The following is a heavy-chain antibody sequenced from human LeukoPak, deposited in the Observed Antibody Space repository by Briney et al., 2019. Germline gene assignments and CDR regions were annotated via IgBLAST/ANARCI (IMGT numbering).Heavy chain of an antibody. V-gene: IGHV3-23*01. J-gene: IGHJ5*02. D-gene: IGHD1-1*01. CDR2: IGGSGGDT. Sequence: GGSLRLSCAASGFTISTYAMTWVRQAPGKGLDWVSAIGGSGGDTHYADSVKGRFTISRDNSKNTLYLQMNSLRAEDTALYYCAKEYKFDPWGQGTLVTVSS. CDR3: AKEYKFDP. CDR1: GFTISTYA.